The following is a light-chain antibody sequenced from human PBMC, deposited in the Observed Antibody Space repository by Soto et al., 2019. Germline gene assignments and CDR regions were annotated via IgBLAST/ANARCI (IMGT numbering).Light chain of an antibody. V-gene: IGLV2-14*01. CDR3: SSYTSSSTPYV. CDR1: SSDVGAYDL. J-gene: IGLJ1*01. CDR2: DVS. Sequence: QSALSQPASVSGSPGQSVTISCTGTSSDVGAYDLVCWYQQHPGKAPKLMIYDVSNRPSGVSNRFSGSKSGNTASLTISGLQAEDEADYYCSSYTSSSTPYVFRTGTKLTVL.